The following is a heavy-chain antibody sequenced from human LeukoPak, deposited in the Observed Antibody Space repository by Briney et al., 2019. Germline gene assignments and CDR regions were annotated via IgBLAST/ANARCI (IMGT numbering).Heavy chain of an antibody. CDR3: AIRYRRRCNCFSSLFDYLDF. D-gene: IGHD3-16*02. CDR1: GGSLSSNTLF. Sequence: SETLSLTCTVSGGSLSSNTLFRVWIRQPPGKGLEWIGSMFYSGSTYYNPSLKSRVTISVDTSNNQFSLRLPSVAAADTAVYYCAIRYRRRCNCFSSLFDYLDFGRQGTVVTVSS. CDR2: MFYSGST. J-gene: IGHJ4*02. V-gene: IGHV4-39*01.